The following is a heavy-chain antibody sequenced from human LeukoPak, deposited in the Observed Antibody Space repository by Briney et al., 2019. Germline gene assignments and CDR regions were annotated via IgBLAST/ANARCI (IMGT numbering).Heavy chain of an antibody. D-gene: IGHD3-22*01. CDR3: ARDYDISGYYYGGY. CDR2: ISAYNGVT. Sequence: GASVKVSCKASGYTFTNYGVSWVRQAPGQGLEWMGWISAYNGVTKYSRKIQGRVTMTTDTSTSTAYMELRSLRSDDTAVYYCARDYDISGYYYGGYWGQGTLVTVSS. V-gene: IGHV1-18*01. J-gene: IGHJ4*02. CDR1: GYTFTNYG.